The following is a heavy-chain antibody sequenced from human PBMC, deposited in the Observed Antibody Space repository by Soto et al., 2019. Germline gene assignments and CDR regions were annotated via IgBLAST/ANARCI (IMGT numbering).Heavy chain of an antibody. Sequence: SETLSLTCTVSGGSISSYYWSWIRQPPGKGLEWIGYIYYSGSTNYNPSLKSRVTISVDTSKNQFSLKLSSVTAADTAVYYCARGAHYGDTDYYYYYMDVWGKGTTVTVSS. D-gene: IGHD4-17*01. J-gene: IGHJ6*03. CDR1: GGSISSYY. CDR2: IYYSGST. CDR3: ARGAHYGDTDYYYYYMDV. V-gene: IGHV4-59*08.